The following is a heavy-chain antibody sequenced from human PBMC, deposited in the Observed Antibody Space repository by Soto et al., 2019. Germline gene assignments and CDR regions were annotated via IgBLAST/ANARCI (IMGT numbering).Heavy chain of an antibody. D-gene: IGHD3-3*01. CDR2: ISAYNGNT. Sequence: SVKVSCKASGYTFTSYGISWVRQAPGQGLEWMGWISAYNGNTNYAQKLQGRVTMTTDTSTSTAYMELRSLRSDDTAVYYCARVVLEWYYYYYGMDVWGQGTPVTVS. CDR3: ARVVLEWYYYYYGMDV. J-gene: IGHJ6*02. V-gene: IGHV1-18*01. CDR1: GYTFTSYG.